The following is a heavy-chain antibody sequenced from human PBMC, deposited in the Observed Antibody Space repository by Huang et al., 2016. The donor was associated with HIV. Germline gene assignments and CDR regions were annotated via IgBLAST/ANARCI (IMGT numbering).Heavy chain of an antibody. V-gene: IGHV3-74*03. J-gene: IGHJ4*02. CDR2: VNSDGRST. D-gene: IGHD3-10*01. Sequence: EVQLAESGGGLVQPGGSLRLSCAASGLTFSNFWMHWVRQAPGKGLVWVSRVNSDGRSTQYADSGEGRFTISRDNAKNTLHLQRNSLRVEDTAIYYCVSGVNYKFDYWGQGTPVTVSS. CDR1: GLTFSNFW. CDR3: VSGVNYKFDY.